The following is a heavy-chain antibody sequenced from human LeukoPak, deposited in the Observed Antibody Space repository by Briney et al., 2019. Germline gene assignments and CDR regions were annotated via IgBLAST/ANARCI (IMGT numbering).Heavy chain of an antibody. CDR1: GYTFTSYY. CDR2: INPSSGNA. CDR3: SRDTRAADAEYFQH. V-gene: IGHV1-46*01. J-gene: IGHJ1*01. D-gene: IGHD2-15*01. Sequence: ASVKVSCKASGYTFTSYYMHWVRQAPGQGLEWMGMINPSSGNARYAQEFQGRVTMARDTSTSTMYMELSSLRSEDTAVYYCSRDTRAADAEYFQHWGQGTLVIVSS.